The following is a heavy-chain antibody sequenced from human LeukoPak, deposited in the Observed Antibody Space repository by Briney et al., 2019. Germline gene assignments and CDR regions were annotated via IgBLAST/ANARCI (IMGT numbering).Heavy chain of an antibody. CDR3: ARTLFGDQYQLLHNWFDP. CDR2: INTDTGNP. Sequence: ASVTVSCKASGYTFTNYAMNWVRQAPGQGLEWMGWINTDTGNPTYAQGFTRRLVFSLDTSASTAYLQISSLRAEDTAVYYCARTLFGDQYQLLHNWFDPWGQGTLVTVSS. J-gene: IGHJ5*02. V-gene: IGHV7-4-1*02. CDR1: GYTFTNYA. D-gene: IGHD2-2*01.